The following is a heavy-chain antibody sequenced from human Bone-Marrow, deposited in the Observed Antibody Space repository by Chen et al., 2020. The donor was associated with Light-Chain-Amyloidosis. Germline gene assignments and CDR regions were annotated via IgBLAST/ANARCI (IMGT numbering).Heavy chain of an antibody. CDR2: VRFDGSDK. J-gene: IGHJ4*02. CDR1: GFVFTTYG. Sequence: LLESGGGLVQPGGSLRLSCTVSGFVFTTYGFQWVRQAPGKGLEWVSFVRFDGSDKYYADSVKGRFTISRDDSKNTLYLQMNSLRPEDTAVYYCAQLYSYGRPFKHWGQGTLVTVSS. CDR3: AQLYSYGRPFKH. D-gene: IGHD5-18*01. V-gene: IGHV3-30*02.